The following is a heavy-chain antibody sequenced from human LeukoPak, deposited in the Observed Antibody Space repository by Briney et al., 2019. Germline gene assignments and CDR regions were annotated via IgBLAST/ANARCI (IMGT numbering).Heavy chain of an antibody. CDR3: ARSWYYYRTGGYYFDY. J-gene: IGHJ4*02. CDR1: GFTVSGNY. D-gene: IGHD3-10*01. CDR2: ILIGGST. Sequence: GGSLRLSCAASGFTVSGNYMSWVRQAPGKGLEWVALILIGGSTAYSDSVKGRFTISRDNSKNTFSLQMTSLRAEDTALYYCARSWYYYRTGGYYFDYWGQGTLVTVSS. V-gene: IGHV3-66*01.